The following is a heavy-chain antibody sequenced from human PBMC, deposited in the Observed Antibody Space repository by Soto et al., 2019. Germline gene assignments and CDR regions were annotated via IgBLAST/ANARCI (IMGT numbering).Heavy chain of an antibody. J-gene: IGHJ1*01. CDR2: IIPMLDIT. CDR3: AQDVGD. V-gene: IGHV1-69*04. Sequence: QLQLVQSGTELKKPGSSVKVSCKASGGSFSTYSITWVRQAPGQGPEWMGRIIPMLDITDYAQKFQGRVTITADKSTSTACMELIRLTSEDTAVYYCAQDVGDLGQGTLVTVSS. D-gene: IGHD1-26*01. CDR1: GGSFSTYS.